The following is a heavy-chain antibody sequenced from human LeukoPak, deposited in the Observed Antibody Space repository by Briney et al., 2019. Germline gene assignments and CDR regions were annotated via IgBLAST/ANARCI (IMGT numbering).Heavy chain of an antibody. CDR1: EFSFSNYW. D-gene: IGHD1-26*01. Sequence: GGSLRLSCAVFEFSFSNYWMSWVRHAPGRGLEWVAIIKQDGSEKYYVDSVKGRFTISRDNAENSLYLQMNSLRVEDTAVYYCARGSAWERGSYDYWGQGTLVTVSS. V-gene: IGHV3-7*05. J-gene: IGHJ4*02. CDR2: IKQDGSEK. CDR3: ARGSAWERGSYDY.